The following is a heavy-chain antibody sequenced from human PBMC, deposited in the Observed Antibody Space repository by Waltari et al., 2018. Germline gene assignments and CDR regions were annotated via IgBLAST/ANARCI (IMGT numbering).Heavy chain of an antibody. J-gene: IGHJ4*02. CDR3: ARVAVAGHSDY. D-gene: IGHD6-19*01. V-gene: IGHV1-2*02. CDR1: GYTFTGYY. Sequence: QVQLVQSGAEVKKPGASVKVSCKASGYTFTGYYMHWVRQAPGQGLEWMGGINPNRGGTNYAQKFQDRVTMTRDTSISTAYMELSRLRSDDTAVYYCARVAVAGHSDYWGQGTLVTVSS. CDR2: INPNRGGT.